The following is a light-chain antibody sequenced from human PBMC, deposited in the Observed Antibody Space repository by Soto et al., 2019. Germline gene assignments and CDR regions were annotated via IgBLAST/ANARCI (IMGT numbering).Light chain of an antibody. CDR2: EVS. V-gene: IGLV2-14*01. CDR1: SSDVGGYNS. Sequence: QSALTQPASVSGSPGQSITISCTGTSSDVGGYNSVSWYQQHPGKAPKLMIYEVSNRPSGVSNRFSGSKSGSTASLTISGLQAEDVSYYYCSSYTSSSSPCVCGTGTNFTGL. CDR3: SSYTSSSSPCV. J-gene: IGLJ1*01.